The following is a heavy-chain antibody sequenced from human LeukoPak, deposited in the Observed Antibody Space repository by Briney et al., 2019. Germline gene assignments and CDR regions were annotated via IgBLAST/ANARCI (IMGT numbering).Heavy chain of an antibody. CDR2: IYSGGST. Sequence: PGRSLRLSCAASGFSFSTYAIHWVRQAPGKGLEWVSVIYSGGSTYYAGSVKGRFTVSRDNAENSLYLQMNSLRAEDTAVYYCVRGAGPYGDYRDYWGQGTLVTVSS. CDR1: GFSFSTYA. V-gene: IGHV3-NL1*01. CDR3: VRGAGPYGDYRDY. D-gene: IGHD4-17*01. J-gene: IGHJ4*02.